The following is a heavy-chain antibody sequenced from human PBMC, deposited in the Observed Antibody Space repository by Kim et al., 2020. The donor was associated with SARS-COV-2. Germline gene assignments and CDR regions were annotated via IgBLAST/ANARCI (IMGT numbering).Heavy chain of an antibody. CDR2: VMPNSGAT. CDR1: GYTFTGSY. J-gene: IGHJ3*01. V-gene: IGHV1-2*02. CDR3: ARAGSRSFDL. Sequence: ASVKVSCKASGYTFTGSYIHWVRQAPGQGLEWMGWVMPNSGATRYAQKFHGRVTMTRDTAIATVYMEVYNLRSDDMALYYCARAGSRSFDLWGQGTRVTVSS. D-gene: IGHD3-10*01.